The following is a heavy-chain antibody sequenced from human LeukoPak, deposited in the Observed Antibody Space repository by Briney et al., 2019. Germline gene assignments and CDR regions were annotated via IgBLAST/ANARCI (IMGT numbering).Heavy chain of an antibody. CDR2: ITGSGSTI. CDR3: ARYYGSGSYFAPPFDY. D-gene: IGHD3-10*01. J-gene: IGHJ4*02. Sequence: GGYLRLSCAASGFSFSSYEMNGVGQAPGKGLEWVSYITGSGSTIYYADSVKGRFTISRDNAKNSLYLQMNSLRVEDTAVYYCARYYGSGSYFAPPFDYWGQGTLVNVSS. V-gene: IGHV3-48*03. CDR1: GFSFSSYE.